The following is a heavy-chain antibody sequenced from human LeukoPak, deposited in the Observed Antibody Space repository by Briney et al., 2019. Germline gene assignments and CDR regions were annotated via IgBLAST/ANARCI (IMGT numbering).Heavy chain of an antibody. CDR3: AKDSDGYNYWFDY. V-gene: IGHV3-33*06. CDR1: GFTLSSYG. J-gene: IGHJ4*02. CDR2: IWYDGSNK. Sequence: PGGSLRLSCAASGFTLSSYGMHWVRQAPGKGLEWVAVIWYDGSNKYYADSVKGRFTISRDNSKNTLYLQMNSLRAEDTAVYYCAKDSDGYNYWFDYWGQGTLVTVSS. D-gene: IGHD5-24*01.